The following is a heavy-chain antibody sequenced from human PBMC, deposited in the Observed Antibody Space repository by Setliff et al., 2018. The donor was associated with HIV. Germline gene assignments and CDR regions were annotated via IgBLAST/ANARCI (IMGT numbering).Heavy chain of an antibody. CDR3: ARRAVQDGSVTSSNWFES. Sequence: PSETLSLTCTVSGGSISTGVYYWSWIRQPADKALEWIGRISASGSTNYNPSLESRVTLSIDTSNNQFSLKLTSVTAADTAVYYCARRAVQDGSVTSSNWFESWGQGTLVTVSS. V-gene: IGHV4-61*02. D-gene: IGHD2-2*01. CDR2: ISASGST. CDR1: GGSISTGVYY. J-gene: IGHJ5*01.